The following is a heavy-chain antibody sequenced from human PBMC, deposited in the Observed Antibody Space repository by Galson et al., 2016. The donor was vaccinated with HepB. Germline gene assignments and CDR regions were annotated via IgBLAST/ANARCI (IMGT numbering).Heavy chain of an antibody. CDR2: IWYDGSNE. D-gene: IGHD5-18*01. V-gene: IGHV3-33*01. J-gene: IGHJ5*01. Sequence: SLRLSCAVSGFTFSNYGMHWVRQAPGKGLEWVAVIWYDGSNEDYADSVKGRFTISRDDSKNILYLQMNTLRAEDTAVYYCARMPLDSAVHFDSWGQGTLGIVSS. CDR1: GFTFSNYG. CDR3: ARMPLDSAVHFDS.